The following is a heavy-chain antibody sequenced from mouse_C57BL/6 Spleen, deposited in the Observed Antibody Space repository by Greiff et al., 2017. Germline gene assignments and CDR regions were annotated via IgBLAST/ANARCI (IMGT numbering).Heavy chain of an antibody. D-gene: IGHD2-4*01. CDR2: ISYDGSN. V-gene: IGHV3-6*01. CDR3: AREGVYYDYDGGFAY. Sequence: EVQLQESGPGLVKPSQSLSLTCSVTGYSITSGYYWNWIRQFPGNKLEWMGYISYDGSNNYNPSLKNRISITRDTSKNQFFLKLNSVTTEDTATYYCAREGVYYDYDGGFAYWGKGTLVTVSA. CDR1: GYSITSGYY. J-gene: IGHJ3*01.